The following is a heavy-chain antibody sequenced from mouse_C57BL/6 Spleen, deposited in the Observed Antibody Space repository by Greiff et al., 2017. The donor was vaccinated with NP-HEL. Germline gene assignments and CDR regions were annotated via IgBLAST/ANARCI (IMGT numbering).Heavy chain of an antibody. CDR1: GYTFTSYW. Sequence: QVQLQQPGAELVKPGASVKLSCKASGYTFTSYWMHWVKQRPGQGLEWIGMIHPNSGSTNYNEKFKSKATLTVDKSSSTAYMQLSSLTSEDSAVYYCAISTMVTPAWFAYWGQGTLVTVSA. CDR3: AISTMVTPAWFAY. D-gene: IGHD2-2*01. CDR2: IHPNSGST. V-gene: IGHV1-64*01. J-gene: IGHJ3*01.